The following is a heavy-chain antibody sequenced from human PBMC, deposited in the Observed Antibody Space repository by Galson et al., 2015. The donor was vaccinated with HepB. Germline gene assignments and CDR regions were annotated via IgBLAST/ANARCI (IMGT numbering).Heavy chain of an antibody. Sequence: SLRLSCAASGFTFNTYSMNWVRQAPGRGPEWLSYISGGSGTIYYADSVRGRFTISRDNAKNSLYLQMNSLRVEDTAVYYCARGSGVNAFDIGGQGTMVTVSS. D-gene: IGHD7-27*01. J-gene: IGHJ3*02. CDR3: ARGSGVNAFDI. V-gene: IGHV3-48*01. CDR2: ISGGSGTI. CDR1: GFTFNTYS.